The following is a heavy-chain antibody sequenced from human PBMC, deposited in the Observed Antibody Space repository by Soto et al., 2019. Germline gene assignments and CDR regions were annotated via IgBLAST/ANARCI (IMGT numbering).Heavy chain of an antibody. CDR1: GGTFSTYT. CDR2: ILPMLDIT. CDR3: SRDLSPY. D-gene: IGHD3-16*02. V-gene: IGHV1-69*04. J-gene: IGHJ4*02. Sequence: ASVKVSCKASGGTFSTYTIIWVRQAPGQGLEWMGRILPMLDITNSAQRFQGRVTITADKSTSTAYLELSSLRSEDTAVYYCSRDLSPYWGQGTLVTVSS.